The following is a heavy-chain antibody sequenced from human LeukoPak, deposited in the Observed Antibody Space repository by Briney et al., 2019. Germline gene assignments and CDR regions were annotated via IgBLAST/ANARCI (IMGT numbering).Heavy chain of an antibody. CDR1: GFTLSSNT. J-gene: IGHJ5*01. CDR3: ARDLGRGYSGYEGFFDS. V-gene: IGHV3-30*09. D-gene: IGHD5-12*01. Sequence: PGRSLRLSCAASGFTLSSNTMHWVRQAPGKGLEWVAVISYDGSKKYYADSVKGRFAISRDNSKNTLYLQMNSLRGEDTAVYYCARDLGRGYSGYEGFFDSWGQGTLVPVSS. CDR2: ISYDGSKK.